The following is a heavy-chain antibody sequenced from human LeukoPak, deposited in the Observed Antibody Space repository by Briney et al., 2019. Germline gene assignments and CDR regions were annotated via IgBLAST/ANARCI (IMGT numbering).Heavy chain of an antibody. CDR3: ARGDSYYGSGSSRY. CDR1: GYTFTNYP. Sequence: GASVKVSCKPSGYTFTNYPLNWVRQAPGQGLEWMGWINTNTGNPTYAQGFTGRFVFSSDTSVTTAYLQISSLKAEDTAVYYCARGDSYYGSGSSRYWGQGTLVTVSS. J-gene: IGHJ4*02. CDR2: INTNTGNP. D-gene: IGHD3-10*01. V-gene: IGHV7-4-1*02.